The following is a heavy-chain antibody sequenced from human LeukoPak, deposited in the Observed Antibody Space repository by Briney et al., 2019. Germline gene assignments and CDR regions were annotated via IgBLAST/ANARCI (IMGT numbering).Heavy chain of an antibody. CDR1: GGSFSGYY. V-gene: IGHV4-34*01. CDR3: ARDKFCSDTGSCNIGLFDF. Sequence: SETLSLTCGVFGGSFSGYYWTWIRQPPGKGLEWIGGINHRGSSNYNPSLRSRVTISVDTSKTQFSLKLASMTAADTAVYYCARDKFCSDTGSCNIGLFDFWGQGALVTVSS. CDR2: INHRGSS. J-gene: IGHJ4*02. D-gene: IGHD2-15*01.